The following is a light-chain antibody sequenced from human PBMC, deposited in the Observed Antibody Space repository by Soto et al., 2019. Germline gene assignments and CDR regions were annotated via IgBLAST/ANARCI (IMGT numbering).Light chain of an antibody. CDR3: QQYNSYSWT. Sequence: DIQMTQSPSTLSASVGDRVTITCRASQSISSWLAWYQQKPGKAPKLLIYDASSGESGVPSRFSGSGSGKEFALTSSSLQPGDFATYYCQQYNSYSWTFGQGTKVEIK. V-gene: IGKV1-5*01. CDR1: QSISSW. CDR2: DAS. J-gene: IGKJ1*01.